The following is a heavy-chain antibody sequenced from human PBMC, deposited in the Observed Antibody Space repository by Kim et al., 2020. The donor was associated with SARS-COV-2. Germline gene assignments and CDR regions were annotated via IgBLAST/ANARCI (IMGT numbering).Heavy chain of an antibody. Sequence: DSVKGRFTISRDNSKNTLYLQMNSLRAEDTAVYYCARDKNYYDSSGYYPYWGQGTLVTVSS. J-gene: IGHJ4*02. CDR3: ARDKNYYDSSGYYPY. D-gene: IGHD3-22*01. V-gene: IGHV3-30*01.